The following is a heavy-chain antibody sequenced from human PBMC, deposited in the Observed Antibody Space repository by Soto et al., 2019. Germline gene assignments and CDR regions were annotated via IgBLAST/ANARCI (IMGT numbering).Heavy chain of an antibody. V-gene: IGHV4-38-2*01. J-gene: IGHJ4*02. CDR1: GYSISSGYY. CDR2: IYYSGST. CDR3: ARVPRGFSGYDSGGFDY. D-gene: IGHD5-12*01. Sequence: SETLSLTCAVSGYSISSGYYWGWIRQPPGKGLEWIGTIYYSGSTFYNPSLRSRVTISVDTSKNHFSLKVSFVTAADTALYFCARVPRGFSGYDSGGFDYWGQGALVT.